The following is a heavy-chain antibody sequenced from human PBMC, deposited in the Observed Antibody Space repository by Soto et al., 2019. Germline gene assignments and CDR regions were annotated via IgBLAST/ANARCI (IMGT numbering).Heavy chain of an antibody. D-gene: IGHD6-19*01. J-gene: IGHJ5*02. CDR3: AARIGNIGWYWLDA. Sequence: SVKVSCKASGSTFTSSAVQWVRQARGQPLEWIGWIVLGNGNTNYAQKFQGRVTITRDKSTSTAYMDLSRLRSDDTAMYYCAARIGNIGWYWLDAWGQGTQVTVSS. CDR2: IVLGNGNT. CDR1: GSTFTSSA. V-gene: IGHV1-58*01.